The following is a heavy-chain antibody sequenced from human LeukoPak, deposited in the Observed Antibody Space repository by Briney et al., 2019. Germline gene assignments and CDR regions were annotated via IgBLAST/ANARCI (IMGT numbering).Heavy chain of an antibody. J-gene: IGHJ4*02. CDR1: GGTFSSYA. CDR3: ARAPTQVMIEGYGYFDY. CDR2: IIPIFGTA. D-gene: IGHD3-22*01. V-gene: IGHV1-69*06. Sequence: SVKVSCKASGGTFSSYAISWVRQAPGQGLEWMGGIIPIFGTANYAQKFQGRVTITADKSTSTAYMELSSLRSEDTAVYYCARAPTQVMIEGYGYFDYWGQGTLVTVSS.